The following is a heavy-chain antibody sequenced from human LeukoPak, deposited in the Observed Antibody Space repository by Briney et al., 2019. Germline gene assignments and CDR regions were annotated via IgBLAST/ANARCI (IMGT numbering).Heavy chain of an antibody. CDR1: GGSTSSGDYY. CDR2: IYYSGST. D-gene: IGHD3-10*01. V-gene: IGHV4-30-4*08. CDR3: ARGGITMVRGVIPQIDY. J-gene: IGHJ4*02. Sequence: SETLSLTCTVSGGSTSSGDYYWSWIRQPPGKGLEWIGYIYYSGSTYYNPSLKSRVTISVDTSKNQFSLKLSSVTAADTAVYYCARGGITMVRGVIPQIDYWGQGTLVTVSS.